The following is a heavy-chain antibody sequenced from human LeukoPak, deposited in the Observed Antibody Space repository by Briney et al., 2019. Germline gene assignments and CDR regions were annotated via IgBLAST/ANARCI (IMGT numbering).Heavy chain of an antibody. CDR1: GGSISSSSYY. D-gene: IGHD2-2*03. V-gene: IGHV4-39*01. CDR2: IYYSGST. J-gene: IGHJ6*03. Sequence: SETLSLTCTVSGGSISSSSYYWGWIRQPPGKGLEWIGSIYYSGSTYYNPSLKSRVTISVDTSKNQFSLKLSSVTAADTAVYYCARHGYCSSTSCYEGYYYYMDVWGKGTTVTISS. CDR3: ARHGYCSSTSCYEGYYYYMDV.